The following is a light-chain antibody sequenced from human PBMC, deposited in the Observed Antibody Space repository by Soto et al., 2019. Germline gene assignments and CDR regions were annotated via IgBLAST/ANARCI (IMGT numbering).Light chain of an antibody. Sequence: QSVLTQSPSVSGDPGQRVTISCTGSSSNIGAGYDVHWYQQLPGTSPKLLIFANINRPSGFPDRFPGAKSGTSASLAAPGLRAEDEADYYCQSYDSSLSGYVFGTGTKVTV. V-gene: IGLV1-40*01. CDR3: QSYDSSLSGYV. CDR2: ANI. J-gene: IGLJ1*01. CDR1: SSNIGAGYD.